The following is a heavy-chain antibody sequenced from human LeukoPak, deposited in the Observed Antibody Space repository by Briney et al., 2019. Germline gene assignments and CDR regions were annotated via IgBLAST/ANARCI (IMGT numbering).Heavy chain of an antibody. CDR2: IIPIFGTA. CDR1: GGTFSSYA. D-gene: IGHD4-17*01. Sequence: GASVKVSCKASGGTFSSYAISWVRQAPGQGLEWMGGIIPIFGTANYAQKFQGRVTITADESTSTAYMELNSLRAEDTAVYYCARGTIAAPPYGDYVLDAFDIWGQGTMVTVSS. CDR3: ARGTIAAPPYGDYVLDAFDI. J-gene: IGHJ3*02. V-gene: IGHV1-69*13.